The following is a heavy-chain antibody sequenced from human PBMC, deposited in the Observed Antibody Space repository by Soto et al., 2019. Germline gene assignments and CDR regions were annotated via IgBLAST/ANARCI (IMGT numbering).Heavy chain of an antibody. CDR2: INHSGST. J-gene: IGHJ4*02. D-gene: IGHD4-17*01. CDR1: GGSFSGYY. Sequence: SETLSLTSAVYGGSFSGYYWSWIRQPPGKGLEWIGEINHSGSTNYNPSLKSRVTISVDTSKNQFSLKLSSVTAADTAVYYCARAKADYGDYVGKYYFDYWGQGTLVTVSS. V-gene: IGHV4-34*01. CDR3: ARAKADYGDYVGKYYFDY.